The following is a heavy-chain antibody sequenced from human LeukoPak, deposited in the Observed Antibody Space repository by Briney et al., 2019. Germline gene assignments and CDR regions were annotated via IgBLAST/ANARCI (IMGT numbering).Heavy chain of an antibody. V-gene: IGHV4-4*07. D-gene: IGHD3-22*01. CDR2: IYPTGNT. J-gene: IGHJ6*03. CDR1: GGAIISYY. Sequence: SETLSLTCSVSGGAIISYYWSWIRQPAGKGPEWIGRIYPTGNTDYNPSLKTRVTMSTDLSKKQFSLRLRSVTAADTAVYYCVRLKFYDSTGYSPGYYMDVCGKGTAVTVSS. CDR3: VRLKFYDSTGYSPGYYMDV.